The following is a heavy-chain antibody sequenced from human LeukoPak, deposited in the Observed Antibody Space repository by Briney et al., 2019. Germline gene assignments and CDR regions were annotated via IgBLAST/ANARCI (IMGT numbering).Heavy chain of an antibody. CDR1: GYTYISYG. J-gene: IGHJ4*02. V-gene: IGHV1-18*01. CDR2: ISGYNGNT. CDR3: AREVATITVAAAGGIYY. Sequence: ASVKDSCQASGYTYISYGCSWVRQAPGQGLAWVGWISGYNGNTKNVQKLQGRATMTTDTSTSTAYMEMRSLRADHTAVYYCAREVATITVAAAGGIYYWGQGTLATVSS. D-gene: IGHD5-12*01.